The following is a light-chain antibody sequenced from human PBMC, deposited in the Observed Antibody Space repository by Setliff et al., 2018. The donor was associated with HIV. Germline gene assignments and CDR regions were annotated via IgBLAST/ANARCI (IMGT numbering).Light chain of an antibody. CDR2: DNS. J-gene: IGLJ1*01. CDR3: QVWDSSSDHHV. CDR1: NIESKS. Sequence: SYELTQRPSVSVAPGKTARITCGVNNIESKSVHWYQQKPGQAPVLVVYDNSDRPSGIPERFSGSNSGNTATLTISRVEAGDEADYYCQVWDSSSDHHVFGTGTKVTVL. V-gene: IGLV3-21*03.